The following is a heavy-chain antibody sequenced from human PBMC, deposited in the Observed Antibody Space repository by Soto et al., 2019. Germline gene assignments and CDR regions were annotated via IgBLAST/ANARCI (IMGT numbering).Heavy chain of an antibody. V-gene: IGHV1-69*13. CDR3: ASSYYGSGNPKDYYYGMDV. D-gene: IGHD3-10*01. CDR1: GGTFSSYA. J-gene: IGHJ6*02. CDR2: IIPIFGTA. Sequence: SVKVSCKASGGTFSSYAISWMRQAPGQGLEWMGGIIPIFGTANYAQKFQGRVTITADESTSTAYMELSSLRSEDTAVYYCASSYYGSGNPKDYYYGMDVWGQGTTVTVSS.